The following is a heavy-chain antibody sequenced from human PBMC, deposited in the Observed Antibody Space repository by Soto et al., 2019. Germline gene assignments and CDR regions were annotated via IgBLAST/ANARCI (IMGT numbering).Heavy chain of an antibody. CDR2: ISGSGGST. J-gene: IGHJ6*03. CDR1: GFTFSSYG. Sequence: EVQLLESGGGLEQPGGSLRLSCEVSGFTFSSYGMSWVRQAPGKGLDWVSSISGSGGSTYYADSVKGRFTISRDNSKNTLYLQMNSLRADDTAVYYCAKGRSVGSSDYMDVWGKGTTATVSS. D-gene: IGHD2-15*01. V-gene: IGHV3-23*01. CDR3: AKGRSVGSSDYMDV.